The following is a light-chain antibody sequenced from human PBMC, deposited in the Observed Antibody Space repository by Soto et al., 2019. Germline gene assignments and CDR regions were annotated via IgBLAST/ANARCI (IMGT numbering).Light chain of an antibody. J-gene: IGKJ1*01. CDR2: DAS. CDR1: QSISSW. CDR3: QQYNTWT. V-gene: IGKV1-5*01. Sequence: DIQMTQSPSTLSASVGDRVTITCRASQSISSWLAWYQQKPGKAPKLLIYDASSLESGVPSRFSGSRSGTEFTLTISSLQPDDFATYYCQQYNTWTFGKGTKVEIK.